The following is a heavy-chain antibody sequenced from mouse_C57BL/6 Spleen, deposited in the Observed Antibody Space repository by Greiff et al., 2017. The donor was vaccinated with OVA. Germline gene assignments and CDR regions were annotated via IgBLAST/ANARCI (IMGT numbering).Heavy chain of an antibody. J-gene: IGHJ4*01. CDR1: GYTFTSYW. D-gene: IGHD2-5*01. V-gene: IGHV1-61*01. CDR3: ARLSNPYYYAMDY. CDR2: IYPSDSET. Sequence: QVQLQQPGAELVRPGSSVKLSCKASGYTFTSYWMDWVKQRPGQGLEWIGNIYPSDSETHYNQKFKDKATLTVDKSSSTAYMQLSSLTSEDSAVYYCARLSNPYYYAMDYWGQGTSVTVSS.